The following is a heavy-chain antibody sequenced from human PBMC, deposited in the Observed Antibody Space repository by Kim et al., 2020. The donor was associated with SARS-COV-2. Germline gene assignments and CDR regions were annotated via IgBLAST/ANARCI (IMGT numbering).Heavy chain of an antibody. V-gene: IGHV7-4-1*02. J-gene: IGHJ4*02. D-gene: IGHD3-10*01. CDR3: ARGPNYYGSGTYKIYFDY. CDR1: VYTFTSYA. Sequence: ASVKVSCKASVYTFTSYAINWVRQAPGPGLEGVGWINTNTGNPTYAQGFTGRFVFSLDTSVSTAYLQISSLKAEDTAVYYCARGPNYYGSGTYKIYFDYWGQGTLVTVSS. CDR2: INTNTGNP.